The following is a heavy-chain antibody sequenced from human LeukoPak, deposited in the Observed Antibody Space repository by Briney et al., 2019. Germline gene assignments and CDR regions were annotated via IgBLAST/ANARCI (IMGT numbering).Heavy chain of an antibody. CDR3: ARGSSYYYDSFDY. D-gene: IGHD3-22*01. Sequence: GGSLRLSCAASGFTFSDYYMSWIRQAPGKGLEWISVIYSGGSTYYADSVKGRFTISRDNSKNTLYLQMNSLRAEDTAVYYCARGSSYYYDSFDYWGQGTLVTVSS. CDR1: GFTFSDYY. V-gene: IGHV3-66*01. CDR2: IYSGGST. J-gene: IGHJ4*02.